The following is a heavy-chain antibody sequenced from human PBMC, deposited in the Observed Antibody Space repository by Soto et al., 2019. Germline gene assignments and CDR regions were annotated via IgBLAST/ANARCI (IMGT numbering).Heavy chain of an antibody. CDR2: IYWDDDN. V-gene: IGHV2-5*02. CDR3: APGSCWLSDF. D-gene: IGHD6-19*01. J-gene: IGHJ4*02. Sequence: QITLKESGPTLLKPTQTLTLTCTFSGFSLNTTAVGVNWIRQPPGKALEWLALIYWDDDNYYSPSLRSRLTITNDTSKIQVGLTMTNMDPVDTGTYYFAPGSCWLSDFCGQGARVTVSS. CDR1: GFSLNTTAVG.